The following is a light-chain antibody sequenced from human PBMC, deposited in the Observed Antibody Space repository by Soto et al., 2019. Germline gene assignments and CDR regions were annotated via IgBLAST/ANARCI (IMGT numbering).Light chain of an antibody. V-gene: IGKV3-11*01. CDR1: QSVTKY. CDR2: DAS. CDR3: QQHNNGPTT. J-gene: IGKJ1*01. Sequence: EIVLTQSPATLSLSPGERVALSCRASQSVTKYLAWYQQKPGQAPRLLIYDASNRATGIPARFSGSGSGTDFTLTISSLEPEDFGIYYCQQHNNGPTTFGQGTKVEMK.